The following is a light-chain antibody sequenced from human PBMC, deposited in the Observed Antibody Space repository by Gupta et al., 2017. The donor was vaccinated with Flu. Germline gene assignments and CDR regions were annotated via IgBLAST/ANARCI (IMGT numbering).Light chain of an antibody. Sequence: RVTISGAGSSVKLGRNGVNWYQQLSGEAPKLLIYNDDQRPSGVPDRFSGSKSGTSASMAISGLQAEDEDDYYCAAWDDSLEGVVFGGGTKLTVL. V-gene: IGLV1-44*01. J-gene: IGLJ2*01. CDR3: AAWDDSLEGVV. CDR1: SVKLGRNG. CDR2: NDD.